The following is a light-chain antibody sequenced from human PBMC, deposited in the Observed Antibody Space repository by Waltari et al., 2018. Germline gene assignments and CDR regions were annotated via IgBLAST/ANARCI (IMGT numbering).Light chain of an antibody. J-gene: IGKJ1*01. Sequence: EIVMTQSPATLSVSPGERATLSCRASQSVSNSLAWYQQNPCQAPRRLIFGASTRATGIPARFSGSGSGTEFTLTISSLQSEDFAVYYCQQYDTWPRTFGQGTKVEIK. CDR2: GAS. CDR3: QQYDTWPRT. V-gene: IGKV3-15*01. CDR1: QSVSNS.